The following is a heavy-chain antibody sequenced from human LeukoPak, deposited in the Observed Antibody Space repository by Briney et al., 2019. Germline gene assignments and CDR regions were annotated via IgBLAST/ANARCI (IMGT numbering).Heavy chain of an antibody. D-gene: IGHD1-26*01. Sequence: SETLSLTCTVSGGSISSYYWSWLRQPPGKGLEWIGYIYYSGSTNYNPSLKSRVTISVDTSKNPFSLKLSSVTAADTAVYYCARGELLYYYYYYMDVWGKGTTVTVSS. V-gene: IGHV4-59*01. CDR3: ARGELLYYYYYYMDV. CDR2: IYYSGST. J-gene: IGHJ6*03. CDR1: GGSISSYY.